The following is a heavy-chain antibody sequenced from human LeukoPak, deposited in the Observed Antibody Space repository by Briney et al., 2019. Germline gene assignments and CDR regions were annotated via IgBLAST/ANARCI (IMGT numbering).Heavy chain of an antibody. CDR1: GYTFSGRY. D-gene: IGHD3-22*01. V-gene: IGHV1-2*02. J-gene: IGHJ4*02. CDR2: INPNSGAT. Sequence: ASVKVSCKASGYTFSGRYIHWVRRAPGQGLEWMGWINPNSGATDYAQKFQGRVAMTRDTSISTAYMELSRLGSDDTAIYYCARVGSGYYDTSGYAYWGQGTLVTVSS. CDR3: ARVGSGYYDTSGYAY.